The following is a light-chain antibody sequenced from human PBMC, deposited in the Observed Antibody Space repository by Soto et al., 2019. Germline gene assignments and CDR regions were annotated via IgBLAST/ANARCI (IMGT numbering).Light chain of an antibody. CDR1: QSVTNNY. CDR2: DAS. CDR3: QQYANSPLT. Sequence: IVLTHSPDTLSLSPGERATLSCRASQSVTNNYVAWYQQRPGQAPRLVIYDASSRATGIPDRFSASGSGTDVTLTSSRLEPEDFAVYYCQQYANSPLTFGQGTKVEIK. J-gene: IGKJ1*01. V-gene: IGKV3-20*01.